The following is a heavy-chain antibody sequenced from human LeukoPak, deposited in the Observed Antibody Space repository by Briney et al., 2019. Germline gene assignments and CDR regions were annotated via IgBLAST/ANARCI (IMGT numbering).Heavy chain of an antibody. J-gene: IGHJ4*02. CDR1: GYTFTDYF. Sequence: ASVKVSCKASGYTFTDYFIHWVRQAPGQGLEWMGWINPHSGGRNSAQKFQGRVTMTRDTSITTAYLELSGLTSDDTAMYYCAKVRDRLSSFYPAAWGQGTLVTVSS. D-gene: IGHD6-13*01. CDR2: INPHSGGR. V-gene: IGHV1-2*02. CDR3: AKVRDRLSSFYPAA.